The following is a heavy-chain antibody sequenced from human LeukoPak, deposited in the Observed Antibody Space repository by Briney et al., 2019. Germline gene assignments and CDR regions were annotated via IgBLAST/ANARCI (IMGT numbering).Heavy chain of an antibody. J-gene: IGHJ3*02. CDR2: IYSGGST. CDR1: GFTVSSNF. V-gene: IGHV3-53*01. D-gene: IGHD3-22*01. CDR3: AKFDYYDSSGYYNKVLDAFDI. Sequence: GGSLRLSCAASGFTVSSNFMSWVRQAPGKGLEWVSLIYSGGSTYYADSVKGRFTISRDNSKNTLYLQMNSLRAEDTAVYYCAKFDYYDSSGYYNKVLDAFDIWGQGTMVTVSS.